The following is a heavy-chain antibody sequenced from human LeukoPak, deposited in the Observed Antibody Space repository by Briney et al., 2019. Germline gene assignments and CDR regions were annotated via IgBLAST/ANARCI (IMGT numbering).Heavy chain of an antibody. CDR3: ARGRRVPAAMGNWFDP. CDR1: GVTFSSYW. Sequence: GGSLRLSCAASGVTFSSYWMSWGRQAPGKGLEWVANIKQDGSEKYLVDSVKGRFTISRDNAKNSLYLQMNSLRGEDTAVYYCARGRRVPAAMGNWFDPWGQGTLVTVSS. J-gene: IGHJ5*02. CDR2: IKQDGSEK. D-gene: IGHD2-2*01. V-gene: IGHV3-7*01.